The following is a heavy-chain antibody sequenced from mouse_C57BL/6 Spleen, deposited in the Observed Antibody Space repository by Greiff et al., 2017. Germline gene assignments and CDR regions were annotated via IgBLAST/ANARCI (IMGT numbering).Heavy chain of an antibody. Sequence: EVQLQQSGPELVKPGASVKISCKASGYTFTDYYMNWVKQSHGKSLEWIGDINPNNGGTSYNQKFKGKATLTVDKSSSTAYMELRSLKSEDSAVYYCARDLSAWFAYWGQGTLVTVSA. V-gene: IGHV1-26*01. J-gene: IGHJ3*01. CDR3: ARDLSAWFAY. CDR1: GYTFTDYY. CDR2: INPNNGGT.